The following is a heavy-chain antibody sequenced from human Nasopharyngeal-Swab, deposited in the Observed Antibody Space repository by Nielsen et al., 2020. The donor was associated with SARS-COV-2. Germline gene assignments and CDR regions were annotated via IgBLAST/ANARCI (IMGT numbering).Heavy chain of an antibody. CDR2: ISGSGGST. V-gene: IGHV3-23*01. D-gene: IGHD6-6*01. CDR1: GFTFSSYA. CDR3: AKAVAPSSS. Sequence: GESLKISCAASGFTFSSYAMSWVRQAPGKGLEWVSAISGSGGSTYYADSVKGRFTISKDNSENTLYLQMNSLRAEDTAVYYCAKAVAPSSSWGQGTLVTVSS. J-gene: IGHJ5*02.